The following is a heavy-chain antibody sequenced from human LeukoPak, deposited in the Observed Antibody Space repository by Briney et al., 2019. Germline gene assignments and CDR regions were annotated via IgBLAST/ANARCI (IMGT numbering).Heavy chain of an antibody. Sequence: GGSLRLSCAASGFTLSSYSMNWVRQAPGKGLEWVSSISSSSSYIYYADSVKGRFTISRDNAKNSLYLQMNSLRAEDTAVYYCARADLGGSCLHWGQGTLVTVSS. CDR2: ISSSSSYI. J-gene: IGHJ4*02. CDR3: ARADLGGSCLH. V-gene: IGHV3-21*01. CDR1: GFTLSSYS. D-gene: IGHD2-15*01.